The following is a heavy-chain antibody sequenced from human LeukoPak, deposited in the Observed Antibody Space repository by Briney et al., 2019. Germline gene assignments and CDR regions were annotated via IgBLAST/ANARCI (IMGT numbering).Heavy chain of an antibody. V-gene: IGHV3-7*01. Sequence: SGGSLRLSCAASGLILSTYWMSWVRQAPGKGLEWVATILPAGKESYRVDSVKGRFIISRDNAKNSLFLEMNSLRHDDTALYYCMSAHGYWGQGTLVTVSS. CDR2: ILPAGKES. CDR1: GLILSTYW. CDR3: MSAHGY. J-gene: IGHJ4*02.